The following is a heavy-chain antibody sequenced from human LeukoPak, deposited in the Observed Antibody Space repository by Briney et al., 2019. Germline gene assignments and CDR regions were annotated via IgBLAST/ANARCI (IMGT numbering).Heavy chain of an antibody. J-gene: IGHJ4*02. CDR3: ARAASWYLLETPLDY. V-gene: IGHV3-21*01. CDR2: ISSSSSYI. Sequence: GGSLRLSCAASGFTFDDYGMSWVRQAPGKGLEWVSSISSSSSYIYYADSVKGRFTISRDNAKNSLYLQMNSLRAEDTAVYYCARAASWYLLETPLDYWGQGTLVTVSS. D-gene: IGHD6-13*01. CDR1: GFTFDDYG.